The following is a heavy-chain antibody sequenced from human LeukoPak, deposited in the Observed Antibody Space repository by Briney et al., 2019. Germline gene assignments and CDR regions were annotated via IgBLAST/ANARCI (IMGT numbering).Heavy chain of an antibody. CDR2: ISGSGDNT. J-gene: IGHJ4*02. CDR1: GFTFSSYA. V-gene: IGHV3-23*01. Sequence: PGGSLRLSCAASGFTFSSYAMSWVRQAPGKGLEWVSVISGSGDNTYYADSVKGRFTISRDNAKNSLYLLMNSLRVEDTAVYYCARDSSGSYSRFDYWGQGTLVTVSS. CDR3: ARDSSGSYSRFDY. D-gene: IGHD1-26*01.